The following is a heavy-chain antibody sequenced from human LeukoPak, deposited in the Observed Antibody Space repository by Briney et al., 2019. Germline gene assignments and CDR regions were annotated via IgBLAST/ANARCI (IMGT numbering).Heavy chain of an antibody. CDR3: ARDWEYSGYDFDY. V-gene: IGHV3-21*01. CDR1: GVTFSGYS. D-gene: IGHD5-12*01. Sequence: GGSLRLSCSTSGVTFSGYSMNWVRQAPGKGLEWVSSISSSSSYIYYADSVKGRFTISRDNAKNPLYLQMNSLRAEDTAVYYCARDWEYSGYDFDYWGQGTLVTVSS. J-gene: IGHJ4*02. CDR2: ISSSSSYI.